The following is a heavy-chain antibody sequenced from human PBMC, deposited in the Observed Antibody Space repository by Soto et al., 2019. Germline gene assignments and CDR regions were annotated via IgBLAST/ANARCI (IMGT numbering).Heavy chain of an antibody. D-gene: IGHD3-3*01. CDR1: GGSVNGYY. CDR2: INHTGGT. J-gene: IGHJ5*02. Sequence: SETLSLTCAVYGGSVNGYYWNWIRQPPGKGLEWIGEINHTGGTHYNPSLESRVTMSVDTSKNQFSLRLSSVTAADTAIYYCATRITVFGLLIPPFDPWGQGTQVTVSS. V-gene: IGHV4-34*01. CDR3: ATRITVFGLLIPPFDP.